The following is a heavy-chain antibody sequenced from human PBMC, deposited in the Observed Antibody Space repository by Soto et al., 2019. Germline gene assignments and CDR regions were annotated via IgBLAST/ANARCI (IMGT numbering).Heavy chain of an antibody. V-gene: IGHV3-33*08. CDR1: GFTFNTYG. D-gene: IGHD2-15*01. CDR2: IGYDGSNK. J-gene: IGHJ6*02. CDR3: ARADCTGAYCYSWPFNYGVDV. Sequence: QVQLVESGGGVVQPGGSLRLSCTTSGFTFNTYGMHWVRQAPGKGLEWVAIIGYDGSNKYYADSGKGRFTISRENSKNQLYLQMNSLRPEDTALYYCARADCTGAYCYSWPFNYGVDVWGQGTTVTVSS.